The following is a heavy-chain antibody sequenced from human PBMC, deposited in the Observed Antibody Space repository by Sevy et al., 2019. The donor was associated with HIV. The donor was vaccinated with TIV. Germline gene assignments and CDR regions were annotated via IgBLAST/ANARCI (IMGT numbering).Heavy chain of an antibody. CDR1: GYTFSDSGYY. D-gene: IGHD3-3*01. CDR3: ARESYDFWTGPVDYDYGMDV. V-gene: IGHV1-2*02. CDR2: INPKSGAT. Sequence: ASVKDSCKASGYTFSDSGYYVHWVRQAPGQGLEWMGWINPKSGATNYGQKFQSRVTMTKDTSVSTANMELIRLTSDDTAVYYCARESYDFWTGPVDYDYGMDVWGQGTTVTVSS. J-gene: IGHJ6*02.